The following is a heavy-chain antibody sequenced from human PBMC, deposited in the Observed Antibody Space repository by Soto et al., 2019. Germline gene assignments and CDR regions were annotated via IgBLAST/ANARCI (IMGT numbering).Heavy chain of an antibody. D-gene: IGHD5-18*01. CDR3: ARDRELDIAIDRWDY. CDR1: GFSFSTYA. J-gene: IGHJ4*02. Sequence: QVQLVESGGGVVQPGRSLRLSCAASGFSFSTYAMNWVRQAPGNGLEWVAVISPDGSNKFYADSVKGRFTISRDNSKRTLYLHMNSLSTEDTAVYYCARDRELDIAIDRWDYWGRGTLVTVSS. V-gene: IGHV3-30-3*01. CDR2: ISPDGSNK.